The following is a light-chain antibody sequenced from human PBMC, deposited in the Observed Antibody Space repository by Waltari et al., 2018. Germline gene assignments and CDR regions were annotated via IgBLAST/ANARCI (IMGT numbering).Light chain of an antibody. V-gene: IGKV2-29*02. CDR2: EVS. J-gene: IGKJ3*01. CDR3: MQGIHLPFT. Sequence: DTVVPQTPLSLCVPSAHPASIPRVYSQSLPHSDGKTYLYWYLQKPGQSPQLLIYEVSSRFPGVPDRFSGSGAGRHFTLKISRVEAEDVGIYYCMQGIHLPFTFGPGTKVDLK. CDR1: QSLPHSDGKTY.